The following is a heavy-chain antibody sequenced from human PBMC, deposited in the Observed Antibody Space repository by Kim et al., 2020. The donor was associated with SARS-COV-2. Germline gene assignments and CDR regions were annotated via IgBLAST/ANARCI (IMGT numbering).Heavy chain of an antibody. V-gene: IGHV1-18*01. Sequence: ASVKVSCKTSGYMFTIYGITWVRQAPGQGLEWMGWISGNNGNTNYAQKFQGRVTMTTDISSTTAYMELRNLRSDDTAVYYCARASINSSLSYWGQGTLVT. CDR3: ARASINSSLSY. CDR1: GYMFTIYG. J-gene: IGHJ4*02. CDR2: ISGNNGNT. D-gene: IGHD6-6*01.